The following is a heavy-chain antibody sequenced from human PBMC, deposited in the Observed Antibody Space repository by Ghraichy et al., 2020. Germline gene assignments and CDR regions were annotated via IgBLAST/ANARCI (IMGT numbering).Heavy chain of an antibody. Sequence: GGSLRLSCAASGFTFSSYWMHWVRQAPGKGLVWVSRIKSDGSSTSYADFVKGRFTVSRDNAKNTLYLQMNSLRAEDTAVYYCARPSNYAFDYWGQGTPVTVSS. CDR1: GFTFSSYW. CDR2: IKSDGSST. CDR3: ARPSNYAFDY. J-gene: IGHJ4*02. D-gene: IGHD4-11*01. V-gene: IGHV3-74*01.